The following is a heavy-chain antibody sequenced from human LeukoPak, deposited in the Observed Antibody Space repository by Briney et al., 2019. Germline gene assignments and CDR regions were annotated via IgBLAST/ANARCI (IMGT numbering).Heavy chain of an antibody. Sequence: GESLKISCKGSGYSFTSYWIGWVRQMPGKGLEWMGIIYPGDSDTRYSPSFQGQVTIPADKSISTAYLQWSSLKASDTAMYYCARSYYDSSGYYYFDYWGQGTLVTVSS. V-gene: IGHV5-51*01. CDR1: GYSFTSYW. CDR3: ARSYYDSSGYYYFDY. CDR2: IYPGDSDT. D-gene: IGHD3-22*01. J-gene: IGHJ4*02.